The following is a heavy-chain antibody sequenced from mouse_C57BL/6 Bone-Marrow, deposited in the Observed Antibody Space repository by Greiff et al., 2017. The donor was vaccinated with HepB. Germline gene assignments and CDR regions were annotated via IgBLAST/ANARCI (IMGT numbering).Heavy chain of an antibody. CDR1: GYTFTSYW. Sequence: VQLQQPGAELVKPGASVKMSCKASGYTFTSYWITWVKQRPGQGLEWIGDIYPGSGSTNYNEKFKSKATLTVDTSSSTAYMQLSSLTSEDSAVDYCARGNWDESWFAYWGQGTLVTVSA. CDR3: ARGNWDESWFAY. V-gene: IGHV1-55*01. CDR2: IYPGSGST. J-gene: IGHJ3*01. D-gene: IGHD4-1*01.